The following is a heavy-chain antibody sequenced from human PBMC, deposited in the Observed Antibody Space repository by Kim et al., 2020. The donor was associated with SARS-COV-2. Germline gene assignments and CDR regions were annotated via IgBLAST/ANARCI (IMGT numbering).Heavy chain of an antibody. CDR2: IYYSGST. CDR3: ARPDGDYCSSTSCYSGYFQH. Sequence: SETLSLTCTVSGGSISSSSYYWGWIRQPPGKGLEWIGSIYYSGSTYYNPSLKSRVTISVDTSKNQFSLKLSSVTAADTAVYYCARPDGDYCSSTSCYSGYFQHWGQGTLVTVSS. V-gene: IGHV4-39*01. D-gene: IGHD2-2*01. J-gene: IGHJ1*01. CDR1: GGSISSSSYY.